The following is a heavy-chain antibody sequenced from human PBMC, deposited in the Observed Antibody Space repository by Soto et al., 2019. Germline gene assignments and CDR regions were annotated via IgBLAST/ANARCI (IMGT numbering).Heavy chain of an antibody. CDR1: DGYLIYSD. CDR2: INHVGGT. CDR3: VRIRYQLPSSVLWLDP. J-gene: IGHJ5*02. D-gene: IGHD3-16*01. Sequence: TLELLSLRWSVSDGYLIYSDWSLIRQQQGKGLEWIGEINHVGGTNYNPSLKSRVTMSVDTSQNQFSLRLISVTAADTAMYFCVRIRYQLPSSVLWLDPWGQGPPVTVS. V-gene: IGHV4-34*01.